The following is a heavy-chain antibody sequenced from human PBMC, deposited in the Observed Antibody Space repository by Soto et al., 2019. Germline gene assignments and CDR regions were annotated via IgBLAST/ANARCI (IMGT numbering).Heavy chain of an antibody. Sequence: SETLSLTCTVSGGSISSGGYYWSWIRQHPGKGLEWIGYIYYSGSTYYNPSLKSRVTISVDTSKNQFSLKLSSVTAADTAVYYCARGKGQERYCSGTICYEVRTKPPFGPLGQGTLVTV. D-gene: IGHD2-2*01. CDR1: GGSISSGGYY. V-gene: IGHV4-31*03. CDR3: ARGKGQERYCSGTICYEVRTKPPFGP. J-gene: IGHJ5*02. CDR2: IYYSGST.